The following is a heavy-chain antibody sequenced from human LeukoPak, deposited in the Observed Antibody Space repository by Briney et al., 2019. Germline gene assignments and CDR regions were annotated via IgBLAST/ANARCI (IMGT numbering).Heavy chain of an antibody. V-gene: IGHV3-11*01. J-gene: IGHJ4*02. Sequence: GGSLRLSCAASGFTFSDYYMSWIRQAPGKGLEWVSYISSSGSTIYYADSVKGRFTISRDNAKNSMYLQMNSLRAEDTAVYYCARVHCSSTSCYRGHFDYWGQGTLVTVSS. CDR3: ARVHCSSTSCYRGHFDY. D-gene: IGHD2-2*02. CDR1: GFTFSDYY. CDR2: ISSSGSTI.